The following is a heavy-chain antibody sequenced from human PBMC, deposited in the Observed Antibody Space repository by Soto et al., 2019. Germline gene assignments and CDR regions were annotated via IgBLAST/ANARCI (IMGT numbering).Heavy chain of an antibody. D-gene: IGHD1-26*01. CDR2: IYPGDPDT. Sequence: PGGSLKNSCKGSGYRFTNLWVGRGRPKAGKGLGWMGIIYPGDPDTRYSPFFQGQVTISADKSISTAYLQWSSLKASDTAMYYCARVRSLDRISPREGYGMDVWGQGTTVTVSS. J-gene: IGHJ6*02. CDR3: ARVRSLDRISPREGYGMDV. V-gene: IGHV5-51*01. CDR1: GYRFTNLW.